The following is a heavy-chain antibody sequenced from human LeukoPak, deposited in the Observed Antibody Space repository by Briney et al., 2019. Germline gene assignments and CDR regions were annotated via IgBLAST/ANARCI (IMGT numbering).Heavy chain of an antibody. CDR2: IYHSGST. CDR3: AREAYCGGDCYSGFDY. V-gene: IGHV4-38-2*02. J-gene: IGHJ4*02. CDR1: GYSIGSGYY. Sequence: SETLSLTCTVSGYSIGSGYYWGWIRQPPGKGLEWIGSIYHSGSTYYNPSLKSRVTISVDTSKNQFSLKLSSVTAADTAVYYCAREAYCGGDCYSGFDYWGQGTLVTVSS. D-gene: IGHD2-21*02.